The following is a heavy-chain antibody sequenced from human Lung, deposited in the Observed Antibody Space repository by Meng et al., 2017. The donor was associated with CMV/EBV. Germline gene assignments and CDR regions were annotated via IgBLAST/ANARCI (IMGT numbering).Heavy chain of an antibody. CDR1: GGYISSISYY. Sequence: ETXSPTRSGLGGYISSISYYRGWIRQPPGKGLEWIGSMYYRGSTYYNLSLKSRVTISEDTSKKQISLKLSSVTAADTAVYYCARGYYSDSSGHYYANPHWFDPWGRGTLVTVSS. J-gene: IGHJ5*02. V-gene: IGHV4-39*07. D-gene: IGHD3-22*01. CDR3: ARGYYSDSSGHYYANPHWFDP. CDR2: MYYRGST.